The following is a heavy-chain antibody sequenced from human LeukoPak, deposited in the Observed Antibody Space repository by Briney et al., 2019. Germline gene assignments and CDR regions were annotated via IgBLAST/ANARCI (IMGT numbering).Heavy chain of an antibody. D-gene: IGHD5-18*01. CDR2: IYSGGST. CDR1: GFTVSSNY. CDR3: ASSVDTAMDMEPGAFDI. J-gene: IGHJ3*02. V-gene: IGHV3-66*01. Sequence: GGSLRLSCAASGFTVSSNYMSWVRQAPGEGLEWVSVIYSGGSTFYADSVKDRFTISRDNSKHTLYLQMNSLRAEDTAVYYCASSVDTAMDMEPGAFDIWGQGTMVTVSS.